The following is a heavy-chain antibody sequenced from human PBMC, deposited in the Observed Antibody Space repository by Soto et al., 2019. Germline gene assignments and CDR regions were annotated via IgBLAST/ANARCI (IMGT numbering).Heavy chain of an antibody. CDR2: ISWNSGSI. CDR3: AKSASYYYDSSGYDAFDI. D-gene: IGHD3-22*01. J-gene: IGHJ3*02. CDR1: GFTFDDYA. Sequence: GGSLRLSCAASGFTFDDYAMHWVRQAPGKGLEWVSGISWNSGSIGYADSVKGRFTISRDNAKNSLYLQMNSLRAEDTALYYCAKSASYYYDSSGYDAFDIWGQGTMVTVS. V-gene: IGHV3-9*01.